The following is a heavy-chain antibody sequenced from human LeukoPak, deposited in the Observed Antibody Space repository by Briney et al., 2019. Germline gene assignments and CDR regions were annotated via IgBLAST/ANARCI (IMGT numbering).Heavy chain of an antibody. CDR3: ARAVFEKQWLVGFDY. V-gene: IGHV3-30*02. Sequence: PGGSLRLSCAASGFTFSDYYMSWVRQAPGKGLEWVAFIRYDGSNKYYADSVKGRFTISRDNSKNTLYLQMNSLRAEDTAVYYCARAVFEKQWLVGFDYWGQGTLVTVSS. CDR2: IRYDGSNK. J-gene: IGHJ4*02. D-gene: IGHD6-19*01. CDR1: GFTFSDYY.